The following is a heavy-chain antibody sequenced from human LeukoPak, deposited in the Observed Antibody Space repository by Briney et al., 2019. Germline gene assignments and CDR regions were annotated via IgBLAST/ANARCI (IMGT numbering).Heavy chain of an antibody. CDR2: ISGSGGST. D-gene: IGHD6-6*01. Sequence: GGSLRLSCAASGFTFSSYAMSWVRQAPGKGLEGVSAISGSGGSTYYADSVKGRFTISRDNSKNTLYLQMNSLRAEDTAVYYCAKFSYSSSSSYWGQGTLVTVSS. CDR3: AKFSYSSSSSY. V-gene: IGHV3-23*01. J-gene: IGHJ4*02. CDR1: GFTFSSYA.